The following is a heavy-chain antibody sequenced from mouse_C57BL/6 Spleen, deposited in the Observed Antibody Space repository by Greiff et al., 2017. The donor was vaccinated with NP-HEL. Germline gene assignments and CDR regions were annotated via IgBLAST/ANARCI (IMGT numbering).Heavy chain of an antibody. CDR2: IHPNSGST. J-gene: IGHJ4*01. CDR1: GYTFTSYW. CDR3: AREAGNPYAMDY. D-gene: IGHD2-1*01. V-gene: IGHV1-64*01. Sequence: QVQLKQPGAELVKPGASVKLSCKASGYTFTSYWMHWVKQRPGQGLEWIGMIHPNSGSTNYNEKFKSKATLTVDKSSSTAYMQLSSLTSEDSAVYYCAREAGNPYAMDYWGQGTSVTVSS.